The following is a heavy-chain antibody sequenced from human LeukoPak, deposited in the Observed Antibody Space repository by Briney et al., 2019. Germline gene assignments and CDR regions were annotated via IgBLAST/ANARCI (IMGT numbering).Heavy chain of an antibody. CDR2: IIPIFGTA. Sequence: SVKVSCKASGGTFSSYAISWVRQAPGQGLEWMGGIIPIFGTANYAQKFQGRVTITADESTSTAYMELSSLRSEDTAVYYCARDMVRGVIMGTFDYWGQGTLVTVSS. D-gene: IGHD3-10*01. V-gene: IGHV1-69*13. CDR3: ARDMVRGVIMGTFDY. J-gene: IGHJ4*02. CDR1: GGTFSSYA.